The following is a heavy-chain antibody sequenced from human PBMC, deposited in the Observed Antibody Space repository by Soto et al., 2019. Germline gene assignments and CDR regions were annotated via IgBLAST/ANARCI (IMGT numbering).Heavy chain of an antibody. CDR1: GGSISSYY. V-gene: IGHV4-59*01. Sequence: QVQLQESGPGLVKPSETLSLTCTVSGGSISSYYWSWIRQPPGKGLEWIGYIYYSGSTNYNPSLNSRVTTSVDTSKNQFSLKLSSVTAADTAVYYCARSPGYSYGSYYFDYWGQGTLVTVSS. CDR3: ARSPGYSYGSYYFDY. CDR2: IYYSGST. J-gene: IGHJ4*02. D-gene: IGHD5-18*01.